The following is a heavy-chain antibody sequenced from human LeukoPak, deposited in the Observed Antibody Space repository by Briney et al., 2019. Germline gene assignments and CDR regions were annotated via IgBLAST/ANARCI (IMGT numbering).Heavy chain of an antibody. D-gene: IGHD3-9*01. V-gene: IGHV3-30*02. CDR3: AKDRNDILTGIPRGYFDY. J-gene: IGHJ4*02. CDR2: IRYDGSNK. Sequence: GGSLRLSCAASGFTFSSYGMHWVRQAPGKGLEWVAFIRYDGSNKYYADSVKGRFTISRDNSKNTLYLQMNSLRAEDTAVYYCAKDRNDILTGIPRGYFDYWGQGTLVTVSS. CDR1: GFTFSSYG.